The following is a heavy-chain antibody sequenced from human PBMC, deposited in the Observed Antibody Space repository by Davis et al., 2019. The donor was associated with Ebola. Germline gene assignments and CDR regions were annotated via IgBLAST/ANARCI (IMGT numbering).Heavy chain of an antibody. CDR3: AKEYYYGSGRYYYYYYGMDV. J-gene: IGHJ6*02. CDR2: IKQDGSEK. Sequence: PGGPLRPSCTASELTFGDYAIHWFRQAPGRRLEWVAKIKQDGSEKYYVDSVKGRFTISRDNAKNSLFLQMNGLRAEDTAVYYCAKEYYYGSGRYYYYYYGMDVWGQGTTVTVSS. CDR1: ELTFGDYA. V-gene: IGHV3-7*04. D-gene: IGHD3-10*01.